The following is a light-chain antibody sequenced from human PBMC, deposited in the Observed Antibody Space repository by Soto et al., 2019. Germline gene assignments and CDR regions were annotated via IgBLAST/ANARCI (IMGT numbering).Light chain of an antibody. CDR1: QSISSW. Sequence: DIQMTQSPSTLSASVGDRVTITCRASQSISSWLAWYQQKPGEAPKLLIYDASSLESGVPPRFSGSGSGTEFTLTISSLQPDDFATYYCQQSYSTPPWTFGQGTKVDIK. CDR2: DAS. CDR3: QQSYSTPPWT. V-gene: IGKV1-5*01. J-gene: IGKJ1*01.